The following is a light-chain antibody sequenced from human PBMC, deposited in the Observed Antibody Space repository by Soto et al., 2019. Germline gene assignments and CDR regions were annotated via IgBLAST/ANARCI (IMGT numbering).Light chain of an antibody. Sequence: EIVMTQSPATLSVSPGQRATLSCRASQSVGTNSAWYQQKPGQAPRLLIHGASTRATGVPARFSGSGSGTEFTLTLSSLQSEDFAVYYCQQYDDWPRTFGQGTKVEIK. CDR3: QQYDDWPRT. V-gene: IGKV3-15*01. CDR1: QSVGTN. CDR2: GAS. J-gene: IGKJ1*01.